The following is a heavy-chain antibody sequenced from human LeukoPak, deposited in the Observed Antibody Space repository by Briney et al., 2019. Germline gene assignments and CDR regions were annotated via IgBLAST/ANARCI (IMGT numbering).Heavy chain of an antibody. CDR1: GYTFTSNY. CDR2: IYPRDGST. J-gene: IGHJ4*02. V-gene: IGHV1-46*01. CDR3: ARDQEGFDY. Sequence: ASVKVSCKASGYTFTSNYIHWVRQAPGQGLEWMVMIYPRDGSTSYAQKFQGRVTVTRDTSTSTVHMELSGLRSEDTAVYYCARDQEGFDYWGQGTLVTVSS.